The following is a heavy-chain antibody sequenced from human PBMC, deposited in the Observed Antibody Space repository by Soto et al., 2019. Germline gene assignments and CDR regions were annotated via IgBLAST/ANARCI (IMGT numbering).Heavy chain of an antibody. D-gene: IGHD1-26*01. CDR1: GYTFTGYY. Sequence: QVQLVQSGTEVKRPGDSVKVSCKASGYTFTGYYVPWVRQAPGQGLDWMGWINPNSGDTYLAQRFQGRVTMNRDTSIGTADMELRGLTTDDTAEYYCAKWGAIVAAGTMVYLYNAMDVWDQGTTVTVSS. CDR2: INPNSGDT. J-gene: IGHJ6*02. CDR3: AKWGAIVAAGTMVYLYNAMDV. V-gene: IGHV1-2*02.